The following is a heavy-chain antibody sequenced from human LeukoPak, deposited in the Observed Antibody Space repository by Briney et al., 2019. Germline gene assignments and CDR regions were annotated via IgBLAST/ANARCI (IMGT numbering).Heavy chain of an antibody. D-gene: IGHD1-26*01. CDR3: AKDLGIVGAPGNAFDI. CDR2: ISGSGGST. V-gene: IGHV3-23*01. Sequence: PGGSLRLSCAASGFTFSSYAMSWVRQAPGKGLEWVSAISGSGGSTYYADSVKGRFAISRDNSKNTLYLQMNSLRAEDTAVYYCAKDLGIVGAPGNAFDIWGQGTMVTVSS. J-gene: IGHJ3*02. CDR1: GFTFSSYA.